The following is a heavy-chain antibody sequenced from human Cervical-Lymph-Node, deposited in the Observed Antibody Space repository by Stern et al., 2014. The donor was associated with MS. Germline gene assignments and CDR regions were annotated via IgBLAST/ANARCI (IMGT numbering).Heavy chain of an antibody. J-gene: IGHJ5*02. CDR1: SYSISSGYY. CDR2: IYHSGST. CDR3: AREEQQLVHGNWFDP. V-gene: IGHV4-38-2*02. Sequence: QVQLQESGPGLVKPSETLSLTCTVSSYSISSGYYWGWIRQPPGKGLEWIGTIYHSGSTYYNPSLKSRVTISVDMSKNQFSLKLISVTAADTAMYYCAREEQQLVHGNWFDPWGQGTLVTVSS. D-gene: IGHD6-13*01.